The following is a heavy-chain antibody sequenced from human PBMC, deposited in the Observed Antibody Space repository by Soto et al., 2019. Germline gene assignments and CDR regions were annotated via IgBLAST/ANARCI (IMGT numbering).Heavy chain of an antibody. J-gene: IGHJ4*02. CDR1: GGSISSYY. D-gene: IGHD3-22*01. CDR2: IYYSGST. V-gene: IGHV4-59*08. CDR3: ARHLTREDYYDSSGYYSPQHFDY. Sequence: SETLSLTCAVSGGSISSYYWSWIRQPPGKGLEWIGYIYYSGSTNYNPSLKSRVTISVDTSKNQFSLKLSSVTAADTAVYYCARHLTREDYYDSSGYYSPQHFDYWGQGTLVTVSS.